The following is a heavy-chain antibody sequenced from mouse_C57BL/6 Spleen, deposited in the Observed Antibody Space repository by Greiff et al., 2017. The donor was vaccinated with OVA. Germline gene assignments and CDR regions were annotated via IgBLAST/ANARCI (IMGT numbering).Heavy chain of an antibody. J-gene: IGHJ2*01. V-gene: IGHV5-4*01. CDR1: GFTFSSYA. CDR2: ISDGGSYT. D-gene: IGHD1-1*01. CDR3: ARDGYYGSSQYYFDY. Sequence: DVMLVESGGGLVKPGGSLKLSCAASGFTFSSYAMSWVRQTPEKRLEWVATISDGGSYTYYPDNVKGRFTISRDNAKNNLYLQMSHLKSEDTAMYYCARDGYYGSSQYYFDYWGQGTTLTVSS.